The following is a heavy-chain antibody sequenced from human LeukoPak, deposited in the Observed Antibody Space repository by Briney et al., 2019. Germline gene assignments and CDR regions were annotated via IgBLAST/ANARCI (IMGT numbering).Heavy chain of an antibody. CDR2: IIPIFGTA. CDR1: GGTFSSYA. V-gene: IGHV1-69*13. CDR3: ARASAAISGMRYYYYGMDV. J-gene: IGHJ6*04. D-gene: IGHD2-2*01. Sequence: ASVKVSCKASGGTFSSYAISWVRQAPGQGLEWMGGIIPIFGTASYAQKFQGRVTITADESTSTAYMELSSLRSEDTAVYYCARASAAISGMRYYYYGMDVWGKGTTVTVSS.